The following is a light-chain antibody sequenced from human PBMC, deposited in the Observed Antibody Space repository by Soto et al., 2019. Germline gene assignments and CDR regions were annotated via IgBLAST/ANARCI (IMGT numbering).Light chain of an antibody. CDR1: QAIRSD. CDR3: LEDYNYPRT. Sequence: AVQMTQSPSSLSASVGDRVTITCRASQAIRSDLGWYQMKPGKVPKLLIYAASNLQSGVPSRFIGRGYGTDFTLTISSLQPEDFATYFYLEDYNYPRTFGQGTKVAI. J-gene: IGKJ1*01. CDR2: AAS. V-gene: IGKV1-6*01.